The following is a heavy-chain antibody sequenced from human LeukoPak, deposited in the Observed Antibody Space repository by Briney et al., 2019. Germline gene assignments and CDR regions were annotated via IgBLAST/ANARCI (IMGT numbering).Heavy chain of an antibody. D-gene: IGHD2-2*01. CDR2: IYYSGST. V-gene: IGHV4-59*01. J-gene: IGHJ5*02. Sequence: SETLSLTCTVSGGSISSYYWSWIRQPPGKGLEWIGYIYYSGSTNYNPSLKSRVTISVDTSKNQFSLKLSSVTAADTAVYYCARALTQYCSSTSCYFWFDPWGRGTLVTVSS. CDR1: GGSISSYY. CDR3: ARALTQYCSSTSCYFWFDP.